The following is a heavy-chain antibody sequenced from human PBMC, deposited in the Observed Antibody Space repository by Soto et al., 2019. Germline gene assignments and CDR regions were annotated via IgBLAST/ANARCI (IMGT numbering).Heavy chain of an antibody. V-gene: IGHV4-39*01. CDR3: ARPHYAQPLYTTWFDP. J-gene: IGHJ5*02. Sequence: SVPLCLSCTVAEGSSISRSYYWGWIRKPPGKGLEWIGSIYYSGSTYYNPSLKSRVTISVDTSKNQFSLKLSSVTAADTAVYYCARPHYAQPLYTTWFDPWGQGTLVTVSS. CDR2: IYYSGST. CDR1: EGSSISRSYY. D-gene: IGHD3-16*01.